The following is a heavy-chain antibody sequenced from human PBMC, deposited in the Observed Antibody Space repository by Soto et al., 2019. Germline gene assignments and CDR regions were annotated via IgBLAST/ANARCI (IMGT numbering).Heavy chain of an antibody. J-gene: IGHJ5*02. D-gene: IGHD3-3*01. CDR2: ISAYNGNT. CDR3: ARGTDAGYDFWSGYQRQRRNNWFDP. CDR1: GYTFTNYG. V-gene: IGHV1-18*01. Sequence: ASVKVSCKASGYTFTNYGITWVRQAPGQGLEWMGWISAYNGNTHYTQRLQGRVTMTTNTSTSTAYMELSSLRSDDTAVYYCARGTDAGYDFWSGYQRQRRNNWFDPWGQGTLVTVSS.